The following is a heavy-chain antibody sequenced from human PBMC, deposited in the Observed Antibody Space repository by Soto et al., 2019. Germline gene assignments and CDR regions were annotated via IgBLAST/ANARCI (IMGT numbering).Heavy chain of an antibody. CDR2: IYYSGST. CDR1: GGSVSSDTYY. J-gene: IGHJ4*02. D-gene: IGHD4-17*01. Sequence: SETLSLTCTVSGGSVSSDTYYWSWIRQPPGKGLEWIGYIYYSGSTNYNPSLRSRVTISFATSKNQFSLRLSSVTAADTAVYYCARATRTTVTDFWGQGTLVTVSS. V-gene: IGHV4-61*01. CDR3: ARATRTTVTDF.